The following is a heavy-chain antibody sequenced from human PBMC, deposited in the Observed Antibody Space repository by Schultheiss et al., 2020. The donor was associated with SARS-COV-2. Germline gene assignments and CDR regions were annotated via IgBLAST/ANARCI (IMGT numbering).Heavy chain of an antibody. J-gene: IGHJ3*02. CDR3: ARSASPAYYYDSSGYYVWDAFDI. CDR1: GFTVSSNY. D-gene: IGHD3-22*01. Sequence: GGSLRLSCAASGFTVSSNYMSWVRQAPGKGLEWVANIKQDGSEKYYADSVKGRFTISRDNAKNSLYVQMNSLRADDTAVYYCARSASPAYYYDSSGYYVWDAFDIWGQGTMVTVSS. CDR2: IKQDGSEK. V-gene: IGHV3-7*03.